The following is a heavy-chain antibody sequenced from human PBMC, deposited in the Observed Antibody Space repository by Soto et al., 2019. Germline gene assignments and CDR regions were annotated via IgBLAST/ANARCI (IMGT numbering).Heavy chain of an antibody. D-gene: IGHD3-3*01. Sequence: QVQLQESGPGLVKPSETLSLTCTVSGASISSDYWSWVRQPPGKGLEWIGYAYSSGSAIYNPSLKTQVTISLATSKSKFSLKLSCVAAADTAVYYCARRTISGVNTDYFDYWGQGTLVTVSS. CDR3: ARRTISGVNTDYFDY. J-gene: IGHJ4*02. V-gene: IGHV4-4*08. CDR2: AYSSGSA. CDR1: GASISSDY.